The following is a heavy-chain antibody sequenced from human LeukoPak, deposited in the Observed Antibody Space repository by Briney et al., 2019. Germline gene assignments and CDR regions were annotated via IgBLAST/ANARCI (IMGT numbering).Heavy chain of an antibody. J-gene: IGHJ4*02. CDR2: IYSGGST. CDR3: ARGTSSWYPRSAIYFDY. D-gene: IGHD6-13*01. Sequence: GGSLRLSCAASGFTVSSNYMSWVRQAPGKGLEWVSVIYSGGSTYYADPVKGRFTISRDNSKNTLYLQMNSLRAEDTAVYYCARGTSSWYPRSAIYFDYWGQGTLVTVSS. V-gene: IGHV3-53*01. CDR1: GFTVSSNY.